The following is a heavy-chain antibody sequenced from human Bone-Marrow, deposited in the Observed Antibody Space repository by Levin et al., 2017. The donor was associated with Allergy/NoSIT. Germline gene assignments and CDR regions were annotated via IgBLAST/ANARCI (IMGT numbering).Heavy chain of an antibody. CDR1: GFAFHNYD. J-gene: IGHJ6*02. D-gene: IGHD3-16*01. Sequence: GESLKISCVASGFAFHNYDLRWVRQAPGKGLEWVSSINYSGEYTYHADSVKGRFTISRDNVKNIVYLQMNSLRAEDTAIYYCSREGGRWESYLGAMDVWGQGTTVTVSS. CDR2: INYSGEYT. CDR3: SREGGRWESYLGAMDV. V-gene: IGHV3-23*01.